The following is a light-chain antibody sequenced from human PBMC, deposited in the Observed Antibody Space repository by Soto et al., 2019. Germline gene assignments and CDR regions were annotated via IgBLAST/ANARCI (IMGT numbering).Light chain of an antibody. V-gene: IGKV3-20*01. CDR1: QSIDSTH. Sequence: IVLPNSPGTMSFAPFEIATLSLLSSQSIDSTHLVWYQQKPGQAPSLLIFGASSRATGIPDRFSGSGSGTDFTLTIRGLQPEDFAVYYCQQYSTSPGTFGQGTK. J-gene: IGKJ1*01. CDR2: GAS. CDR3: QQYSTSPGT.